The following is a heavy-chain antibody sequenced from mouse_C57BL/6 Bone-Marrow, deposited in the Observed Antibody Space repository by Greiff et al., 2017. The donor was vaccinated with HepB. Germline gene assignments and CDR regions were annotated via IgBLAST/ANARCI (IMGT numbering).Heavy chain of an antibody. CDR3: ARSWLLPLFDY. CDR2: INPSSGYT. V-gene: IGHV1-4*01. D-gene: IGHD2-3*01. CDR1: GYTFTSYT. Sequence: VHLVESGAELARPGASVKMSCKASGYTFTSYTMHWVKQRPGQGLEWIGYINPSSGYTKYNQKFKDKATLTADKSSSTAYMQLSSLTSEDSAVYYCARSWLLPLFDYWGQGTTLTVSS. J-gene: IGHJ2*01.